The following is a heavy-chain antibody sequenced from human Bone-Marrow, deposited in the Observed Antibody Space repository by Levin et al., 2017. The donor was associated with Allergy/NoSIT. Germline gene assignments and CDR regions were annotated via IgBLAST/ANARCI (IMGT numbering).Heavy chain of an antibody. J-gene: IGHJ3*02. D-gene: IGHD2-15*01. Sequence: PGGSLRLSCAASGFTFSSYAMSWVRQAPGKGLEWVSAISGSGGSTYYADSVKGRFTISRDNSKNTLYLQMNSLRAEDTAVYYCAISGMCSGGSCYRKTDAFDIWGQGTMVTVSS. V-gene: IGHV3-23*01. CDR3: AISGMCSGGSCYRKTDAFDI. CDR2: ISGSGGST. CDR1: GFTFSSYA.